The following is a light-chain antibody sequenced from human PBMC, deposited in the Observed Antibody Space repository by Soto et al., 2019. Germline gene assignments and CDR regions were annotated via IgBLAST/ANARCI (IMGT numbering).Light chain of an antibody. CDR3: QSYDSSLSGWV. Sequence: QSVLTQPPSVSGAPGQRVTIYCTGSSSNIGAGYDVKWYQQLPGTAPKLLIYGNSNRPSGVPDRFSGSKSGTSASLAITGLQAEDEADYYCQSYDSSLSGWVFGGGTKLTVL. CDR2: GNS. J-gene: IGLJ3*02. V-gene: IGLV1-40*01. CDR1: SSNIGAGYD.